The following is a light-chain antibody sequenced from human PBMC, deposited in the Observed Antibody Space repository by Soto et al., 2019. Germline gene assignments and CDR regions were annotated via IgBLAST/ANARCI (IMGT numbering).Light chain of an antibody. CDR3: SSYTSSSIV. Sequence: QSVLTQPASVSGSPGQSITISCTGTSSDVGGYNYVSWYQQHPGKAPKLMIYDVSNRPSGVSNRFSGSKSGNTASLTISGLQAEDEADSYCSSYTSSSIVFGGGTKLTV. CDR2: DVS. V-gene: IGLV2-14*01. CDR1: SSDVGGYNY. J-gene: IGLJ2*01.